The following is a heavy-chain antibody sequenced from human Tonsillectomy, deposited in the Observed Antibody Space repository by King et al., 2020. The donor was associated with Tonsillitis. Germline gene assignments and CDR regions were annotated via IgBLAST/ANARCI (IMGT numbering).Heavy chain of an antibody. CDR2: ISYDGSNK. J-gene: IGHJ4*02. Sequence: VQLVESGGGVVQPGRSLRLSCAASGFTFSSYGMHWVRQAPGKGLEWVAVISYDGSNKYYADSVKGRFTISRDNSKNTLYLQMNSLRAEDTAVYYCAKVRFDGDYVIYYFDYWGQGTLVTVSS. CDR3: AKVRFDGDYVIYYFDY. V-gene: IGHV3-30*18. CDR1: GFTFSSYG. D-gene: IGHD4-17*01.